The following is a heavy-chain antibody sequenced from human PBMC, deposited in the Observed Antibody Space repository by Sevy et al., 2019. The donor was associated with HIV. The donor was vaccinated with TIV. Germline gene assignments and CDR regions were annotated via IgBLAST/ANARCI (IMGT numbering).Heavy chain of an antibody. J-gene: IGHJ6*02. D-gene: IGHD1-1*01. CDR2: IRSKAYGGTT. CDR3: TRGGTPSWYGMDV. V-gene: IGHV3-49*03. Sequence: GGSLRLSCTASGFTFGDYATSWFRQAPGKGLEWVGFIRSKAYGGTTEYAASVKGRFTISRDDSKSIAYLQMNSLKTEDTAVYYCTRGGTPSWYGMDVWGQGTTVTVSS. CDR1: GFTFGDYA.